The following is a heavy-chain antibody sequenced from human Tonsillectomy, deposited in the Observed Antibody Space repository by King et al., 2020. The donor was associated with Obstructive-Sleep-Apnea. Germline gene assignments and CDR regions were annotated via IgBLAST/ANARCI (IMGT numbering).Heavy chain of an antibody. D-gene: IGHD3-9*01. CDR2: ISWNSGSI. CDR1: GFTFDDYA. CDR3: AKDKSHLIGPQYYYGMDV. Sequence: QLVQSGGGLVQPGRSLRLSCAASGFTFDDYAMHWVRQAPGKGLEWVSGISWNSGSIGYADSVKGRFTISRDNAKNSLYLQMNSLRPEDTALYYCAKDKSHLIGPQYYYGMDVWGQGTTVTVSS. J-gene: IGHJ6*02. V-gene: IGHV3-9*01.